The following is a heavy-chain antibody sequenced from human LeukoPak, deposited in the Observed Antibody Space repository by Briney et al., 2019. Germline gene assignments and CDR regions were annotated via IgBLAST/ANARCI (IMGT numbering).Heavy chain of an antibody. CDR2: ISSSGDST. Sequence: PGGSPRLPCAASRFTFSSYAMIWVRQAPGKGLEWVSTISSSGDSTYYADSVKGRFTISRDNSKNTLYLQMNSLRAEDTAVYFCAKGYSGSYSAFDYWGQGTLVTVSS. J-gene: IGHJ4*02. CDR3: AKGYSGSYSAFDY. V-gene: IGHV3-23*01. D-gene: IGHD1-26*01. CDR1: RFTFSSYA.